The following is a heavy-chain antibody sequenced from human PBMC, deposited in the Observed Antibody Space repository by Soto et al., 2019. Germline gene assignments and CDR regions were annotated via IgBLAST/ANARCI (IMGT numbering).Heavy chain of an antibody. V-gene: IGHV4-31*03. CDR1: GDSISSGGYY. J-gene: IGHJ4*02. Sequence: SETLSLTCSVSGDSISSGGYYWSWIRQHPGKGLEWIGYIYYSGSTNYNPSLKSRVTISVDTSKNQFSLRLSSVTAADTAVYYCAGGIGYCSSTSCYPFDYWGQGTLVTVSS. CDR3: AGGIGYCSSTSCYPFDY. CDR2: IYYSGST. D-gene: IGHD2-2*01.